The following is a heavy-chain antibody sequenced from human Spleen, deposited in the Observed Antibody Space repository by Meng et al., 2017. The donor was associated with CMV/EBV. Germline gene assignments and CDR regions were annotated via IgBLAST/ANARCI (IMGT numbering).Heavy chain of an antibody. V-gene: IGHV1-2*02. D-gene: IGHD2-2*01. CDR1: GYTFTGYY. CDR3: ARSVCSSTSCYYYGMDV. Sequence: ASVKVSCKASGYTFTGYYMHWVRQAPGQGLEWMGWIKPNSGGTNYAQKFQGRVTMTRDTSISTAYMELSRLRSDDTAVYYCARSVCSSTSCYYYGMDVWGQGTTVTVSS. CDR2: IKPNSGGT. J-gene: IGHJ6*02.